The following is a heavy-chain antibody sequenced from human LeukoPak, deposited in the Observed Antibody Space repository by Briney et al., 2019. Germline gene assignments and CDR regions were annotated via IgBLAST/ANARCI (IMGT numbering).Heavy chain of an antibody. CDR3: AKAYGGYESHYYYYGMDV. J-gene: IGHJ6*02. D-gene: IGHD5-12*01. CDR1: GFTFSYYG. CDR2: ISYDGSNE. Sequence: GRSLRLSCAASGFTFSYYGMHWVRQAPGKGLEWVVVISYDGSNEYYADSVKGRFTISRDNSKNTPYLQMNSLRAEDTAVYYCAKAYGGYESHYYYYGMDVWGQGTTVTVSS. V-gene: IGHV3-30*18.